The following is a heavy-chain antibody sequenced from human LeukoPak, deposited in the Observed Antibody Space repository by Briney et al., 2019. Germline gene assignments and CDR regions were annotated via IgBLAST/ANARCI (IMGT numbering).Heavy chain of an antibody. V-gene: IGHV1-2*02. CDR2: INPNSGGT. Sequence: ASVKVSCKASGGTFSSYAISWVRQAPGQGLEWMGWINPNSGGTNYAQKFQGRVTMTRDTSISTAYMELSRLRSGDTAVYYCARDLGAAEVYYYYYMDVWGKGTTVTVSS. J-gene: IGHJ6*03. D-gene: IGHD3-3*01. CDR1: GGTFSSYA. CDR3: ARDLGAAEVYYYYYMDV.